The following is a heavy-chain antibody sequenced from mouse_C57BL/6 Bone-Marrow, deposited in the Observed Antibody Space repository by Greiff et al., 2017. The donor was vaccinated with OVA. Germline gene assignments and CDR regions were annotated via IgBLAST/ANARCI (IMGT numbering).Heavy chain of an antibody. CDR2: IDPSDSET. D-gene: IGHD2-3*01. CDR1: GYTFTSYW. Sequence: QVQLQQPGAELVRPGSSVKLSCKASGYTFTSYWMHWVKQRPIQGLEWIGNIDPSDSETHYNQKFKDKATLTVDKSSSTAYMQLSSLTSEDSAVYYCAIYNDGYCSWLAYWGQGTLVTVSA. V-gene: IGHV1-52*01. J-gene: IGHJ3*01. CDR3: AIYNDGYCSWLAY.